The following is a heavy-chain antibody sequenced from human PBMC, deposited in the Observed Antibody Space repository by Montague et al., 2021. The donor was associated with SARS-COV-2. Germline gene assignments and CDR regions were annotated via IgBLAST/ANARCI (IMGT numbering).Heavy chain of an antibody. CDR1: GFTFSTSS. Sequence: SLRLSCAASGFTFSTSSMNWVRQAPGKGLEWVSSISSSSSYIYYADSVKGRFTISRDNAKNSLYLQMNSLRAEDTAVYYCARDQQLVLGYYYGMDVWGQGTTVTVSS. J-gene: IGHJ6*02. D-gene: IGHD6-13*01. CDR2: ISSSSSYI. V-gene: IGHV3-21*01. CDR3: ARDQQLVLGYYYGMDV.